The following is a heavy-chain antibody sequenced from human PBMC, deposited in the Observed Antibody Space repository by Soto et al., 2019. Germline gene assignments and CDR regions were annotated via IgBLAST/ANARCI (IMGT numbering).Heavy chain of an antibody. CDR3: ARDYGGKPPHPYYFDY. V-gene: IGHV1-18*01. D-gene: IGHD2-15*01. CDR2: ISAYNGNT. CDR1: VYTFTSYG. Sequence: SVKVSCKASVYTFTSYGISWVRQAPGQGLEWMGWISAYNGNTDYAQKLQGRVTMTTDTSTSTAYMELRSLRSDDTAVYYCARDYGGKPPHPYYFDYWGQGTLVTVSS. J-gene: IGHJ4*02.